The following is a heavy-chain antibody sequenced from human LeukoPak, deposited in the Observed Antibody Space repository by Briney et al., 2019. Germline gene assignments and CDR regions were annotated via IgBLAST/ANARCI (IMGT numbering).Heavy chain of an antibody. CDR2: ISAYNGNT. V-gene: IGHV1-18*01. D-gene: IGHD3-22*01. Sequence: ASVKVSCKASGYTFTSYGISWVRQAPGQGLEWMGWISAYNGNTNYVQKLQGRVTMTTDTSTSTAYMELRSLRSDDTAVYYCARSREYYYDSSGYYYFRPDAFDIWGQGTMVTVSS. J-gene: IGHJ3*02. CDR1: GYTFTSYG. CDR3: ARSREYYYDSSGYYYFRPDAFDI.